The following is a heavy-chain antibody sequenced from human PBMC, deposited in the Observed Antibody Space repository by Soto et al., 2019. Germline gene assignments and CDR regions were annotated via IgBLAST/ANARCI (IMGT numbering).Heavy chain of an antibody. V-gene: IGHV5-51*01. CDR1: GYSFTSYW. D-gene: IGHD6-6*01. J-gene: IGHJ6*02. CDR3: ASSSSSILRDDYYGMDV. Sequence: GESLKISCKGSGYSFTSYWIGWVRQMPGKGLEWMGIIYPGDSDTRYGPSFQGQVTISADKSISTAYLQWSSLKASDTAMYYCASSSSSILRDDYYGMDVWGQGTTVTVSS. CDR2: IYPGDSDT.